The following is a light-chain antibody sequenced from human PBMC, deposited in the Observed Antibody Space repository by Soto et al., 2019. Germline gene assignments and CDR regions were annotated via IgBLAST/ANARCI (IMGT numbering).Light chain of an antibody. CDR2: EVG. CDR1: SSDVGGYNY. V-gene: IGLV2-8*01. Sequence: QSALTQPPSASGSPGQSVTISCTGTSSDVGGYNYVSWYQQHPGKAPKLMIYEVGQRPSGVPDRFSGSKSGNTASLTVSGLQTEDEADYYCSSYAGSYTVVFGGGTKLTVL. CDR3: SSYAGSYTVV. J-gene: IGLJ2*01.